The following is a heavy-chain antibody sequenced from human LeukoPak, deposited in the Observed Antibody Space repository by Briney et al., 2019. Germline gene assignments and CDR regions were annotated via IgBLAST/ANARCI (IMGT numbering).Heavy chain of an antibody. CDR1: GGSFSGYY. J-gene: IGHJ6*03. D-gene: IGHD3-3*01. CDR2: INHSGST. CDR3: ARGGPTVRSGYYYYYYYYMDV. Sequence: SETLSLTCAVYGGSFSGYYWSWIRQPPGKGLEWIGEINHSGSTNYNPSLKSRVTISVDTSKNQFSLKLSSVTAADTAVYYCARGGPTVRSGYYYYYYYYMDVWGKGTTVTVSS. V-gene: IGHV4-34*01.